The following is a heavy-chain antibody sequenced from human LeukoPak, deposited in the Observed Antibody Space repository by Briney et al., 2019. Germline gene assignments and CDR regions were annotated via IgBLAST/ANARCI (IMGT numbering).Heavy chain of an antibody. V-gene: IGHV4-4*07. J-gene: IGHJ4*02. D-gene: IGHD3-22*01. CDR1: GGSISSYY. CDR3: AKHYYDSSGFDS. CDR2: IHSRGNI. Sequence: SETLSLTCTVSGGSISSYYWSWIRQPAGKGLEWIGLIHSRGNINYNPSLKSRVTMSVDTSQNQVSLKLNSVTAADTAVYFCAKHYYDSSGFDSWGQGTLVTVSS.